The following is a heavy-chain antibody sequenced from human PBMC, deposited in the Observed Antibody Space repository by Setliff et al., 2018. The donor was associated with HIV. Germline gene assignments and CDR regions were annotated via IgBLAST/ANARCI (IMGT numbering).Heavy chain of an antibody. CDR1: GFTFSTSC. CDR3: ARSQGIGNYHMDV. J-gene: IGHJ6*03. CDR2: ISYRSSYI. Sequence: GGSLRLSCAASGFTFSTSCMHWVRRAPGKGLEWISSISYRSSYIYYSDSVKGRFTISRDDAENSLFLQLDSLRDEDTAVYYCARSQGIGNYHMDVWGTGTTVTVSS. V-gene: IGHV3-21*01. D-gene: IGHD2-15*01.